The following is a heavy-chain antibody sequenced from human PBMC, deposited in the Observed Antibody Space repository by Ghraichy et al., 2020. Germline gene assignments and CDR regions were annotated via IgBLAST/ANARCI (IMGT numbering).Heavy chain of an antibody. V-gene: IGHV4-31*03. Sequence: SETLSLTCTVSGGSISSGGYYWSWIRQHPGKGLEWIGYIYYSGSTYYNPSLKSRVTISVDTSKNQFSLKLSSVTAADTAVYYCARVGRFGELFGSYYFDYWGQGTLVTVSS. CDR1: GGSISSGGYY. CDR2: IYYSGST. CDR3: ARVGRFGELFGSYYFDY. D-gene: IGHD3-10*01. J-gene: IGHJ4*02.